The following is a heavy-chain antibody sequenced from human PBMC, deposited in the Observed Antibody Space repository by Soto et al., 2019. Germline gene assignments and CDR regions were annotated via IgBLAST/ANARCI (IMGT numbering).Heavy chain of an antibody. J-gene: IGHJ6*02. CDR3: ARLFIVGAPGSYSTGLDV. Sequence: ASVKVSCKASGYTFTTYYISCARQAPGQGLEWMGWISAYNGNTKYAQKLQGRVTMTTDTSTSTAYMELRSLRSDDTATYYCARLFIVGAPGSYSTGLDVWGQGTTVTVSS. D-gene: IGHD1-26*01. CDR1: GYTFTTYY. CDR2: ISAYNGNT. V-gene: IGHV1-18*01.